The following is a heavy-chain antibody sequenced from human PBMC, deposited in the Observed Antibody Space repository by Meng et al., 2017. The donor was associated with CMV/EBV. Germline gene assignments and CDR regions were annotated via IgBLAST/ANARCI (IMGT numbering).Heavy chain of an antibody. CDR2: IIPIFGTA. CDR3: AREMATRGGNYHYYGMDV. Sequence: SVKVSCKASGGTFSSYAISWVRQAPGQGLEWMGGIIPIFGTANYAQKFQGRVTITTDESTSTAYMELSSLRSEDTDVYYCAREMATRGGNYHYYGMDVWGQGTTVTVSS. J-gene: IGHJ6*02. V-gene: IGHV1-69*05. CDR1: GGTFSSYA. D-gene: IGHD5-24*01.